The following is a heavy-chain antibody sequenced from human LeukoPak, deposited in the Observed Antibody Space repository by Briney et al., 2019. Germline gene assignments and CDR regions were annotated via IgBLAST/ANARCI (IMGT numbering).Heavy chain of an antibody. Sequence: ASVKVSCKASGYTFTSYGISWVRQAPGQGLEWMGWISAYNGNTNYAQKVQGRVTMITDTSTSTAYMELRSLRSDDTAVYYCAGDRSANIYYYDSSGYYLRGFDPWGQGTLVTVSS. J-gene: IGHJ5*02. CDR2: ISAYNGNT. D-gene: IGHD3-22*01. V-gene: IGHV1-18*01. CDR1: GYTFTSYG. CDR3: AGDRSANIYYYDSSGYYLRGFDP.